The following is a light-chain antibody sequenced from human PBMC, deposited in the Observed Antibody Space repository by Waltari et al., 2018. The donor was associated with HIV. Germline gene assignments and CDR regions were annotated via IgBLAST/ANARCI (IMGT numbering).Light chain of an antibody. CDR3: QQRTKWPT. Sequence: EIVLTQSPATLSLSPGERATLSCRASQSVFTYLAWYQQKPGQAPRLLIYDASNRATGIPARFSASGSGTDCTLTIISLEPEDFAVYFCQQRTKWPTFGGGTKVEIK. CDR2: DAS. CDR1: QSVFTY. V-gene: IGKV3-11*01. J-gene: IGKJ4*01.